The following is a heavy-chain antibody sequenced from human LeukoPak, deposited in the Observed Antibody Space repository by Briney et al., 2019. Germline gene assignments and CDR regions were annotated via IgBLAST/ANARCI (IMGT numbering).Heavy chain of an antibody. Sequence: ASVKVSCKASGYTFTSYYMHWVRQAPGQGLEWMGLINPSGSSTSYAQKFQGSLSLTRDMSTSTDYMELSSLRSDDTAVYYCARDWRIVGATGGFDYWGQGTLVTVSS. J-gene: IGHJ4*02. D-gene: IGHD1-26*01. CDR2: INPSGSST. V-gene: IGHV1-46*01. CDR3: ARDWRIVGATGGFDY. CDR1: GYTFTSYY.